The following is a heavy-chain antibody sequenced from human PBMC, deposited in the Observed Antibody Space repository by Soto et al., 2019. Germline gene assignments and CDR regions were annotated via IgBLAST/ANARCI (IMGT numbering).Heavy chain of an antibody. CDR3: ARDPTRDTVTTTLRPLDY. D-gene: IGHD4-17*01. V-gene: IGHV4-34*01. CDR2: INHSGST. CDR1: GGSFSGYY. Sequence: QVQLQQWGAGLLKPSETLSLTCAVYGGSFSGYYWSWIRQPPGKGREWIGEINHSGSTNYNPSLKSRVTISVATPKNQFALKLSSVTDEDTAVYYCARDPTRDTVTTTLRPLDYWGQGTLVTVSS. J-gene: IGHJ4*02.